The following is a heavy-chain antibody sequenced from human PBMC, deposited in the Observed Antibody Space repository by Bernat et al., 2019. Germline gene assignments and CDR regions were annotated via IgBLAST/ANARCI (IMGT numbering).Heavy chain of an antibody. J-gene: IGHJ4*02. D-gene: IGHD3-22*01. V-gene: IGHV3-30*14. CDR1: GFTFSSYA. Sequence: QVQLVESGGGVVQPGRSLRLSCAASGFTFSSYAMHWVRQAPGKGLEWVAVISYDGSNKYYADSVKGRFTISRDNSKNTLYLQMNSLRAEDTAVYYCARSDYSDTGGYRGIYFDFWGQGTLVTVSS. CDR3: ARSDYSDTGGYRGIYFDF. CDR2: ISYDGSNK.